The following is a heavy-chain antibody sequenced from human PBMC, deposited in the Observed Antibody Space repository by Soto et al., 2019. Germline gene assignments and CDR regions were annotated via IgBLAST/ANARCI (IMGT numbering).Heavy chain of an antibody. V-gene: IGHV3-23*01. Sequence: EVQLLESGGGLVQPGGSLRLSCAASGFTFSFYAMNWVRQAPGKGLEWVSTISGSGGSPYYADSVKGRFTISRDNSKNTLYLQMNSLRAEDTAVYYCAKEQIWSVTHAFDISGQGTVVTVSS. J-gene: IGHJ3*02. CDR1: GFTFSFYA. CDR2: ISGSGGSP. D-gene: IGHD5-18*01. CDR3: AKEQIWSVTHAFDI.